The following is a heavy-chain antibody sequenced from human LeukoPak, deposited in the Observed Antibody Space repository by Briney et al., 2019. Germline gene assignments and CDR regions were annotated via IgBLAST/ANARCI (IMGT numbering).Heavy chain of an antibody. J-gene: IGHJ5*02. V-gene: IGHV1-46*01. CDR3: ARDNSVGDNAWWFDP. D-gene: IGHD1-26*01. CDR2: INPSGGSL. Sequence: ASVKVSCKASGYTFTSYHLHWVRQAPGQGLEWMGIINPSGGSLNYAQKFQGRVTMTRDMSTSTDYMELSSLRSEDTAIYYCARDNSVGDNAWWFDPWGQGTLVTVSS. CDR1: GYTFTSYH.